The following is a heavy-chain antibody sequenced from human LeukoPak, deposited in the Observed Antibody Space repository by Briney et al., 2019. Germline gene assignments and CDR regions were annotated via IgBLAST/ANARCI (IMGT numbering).Heavy chain of an antibody. J-gene: IGHJ4*02. CDR1: GFTFSSYG. Sequence: GRSLRLSCAASGFTFSSYGVHWVRQAPGKGLEWVTVISYDGSNKYYADSVKGRFTISRDNSKNTLYLQMNSLRAEDTAVYYCAKGGYHGNAPGYWGQGTLVTVSS. V-gene: IGHV3-30*18. CDR3: AKGGYHGNAPGY. CDR2: ISYDGSNK. D-gene: IGHD4-23*01.